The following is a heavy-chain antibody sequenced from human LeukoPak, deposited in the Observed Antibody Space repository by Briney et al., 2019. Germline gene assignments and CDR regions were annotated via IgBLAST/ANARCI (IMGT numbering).Heavy chain of an antibody. J-gene: IGHJ4*02. Sequence: GGSLRLSCAASGFTFDDYAMHWVRQAPGKGLEWVSLFTWDGGSTYYADSVKGRFTISRDNSKNSLYLQMNSLRAEDTALYYCAKERNPDSSGYYPYFDYWGQGTLVTVSS. CDR3: AKERNPDSSGYYPYFDY. CDR2: FTWDGGST. CDR1: GFTFDDYA. V-gene: IGHV3-43D*03. D-gene: IGHD3-22*01.